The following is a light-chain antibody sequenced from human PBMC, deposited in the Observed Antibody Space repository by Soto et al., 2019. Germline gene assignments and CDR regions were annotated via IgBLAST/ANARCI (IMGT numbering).Light chain of an antibody. CDR3: QQYDIAPLT. CDR2: GAS. V-gene: IGKV3-20*01. J-gene: IGKJ4*01. CDR1: PSVRSSR. Sequence: EIGLTQSPGTLSLSPGERATLSCRSSPSVRSSRLAWYQQKPGQPPRLLISGASSRATGIPDRFSGSESGTDFTRSISRLESEDFAFYYGQQYDIAPLTCGGGTNVEIK.